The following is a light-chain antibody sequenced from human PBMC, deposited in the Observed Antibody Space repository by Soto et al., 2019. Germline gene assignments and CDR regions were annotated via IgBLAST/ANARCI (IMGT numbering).Light chain of an antibody. CDR3: HQYGSSPWT. V-gene: IGKV3-20*01. CDR1: QSPSTY. Sequence: EIVLTQSPGTLSLSPGEGVTLSCRASQSPSTYLAWYQQKPGQAPRLLIHGASNRASGIPDRFSGSVSGTDFTLTISRLEPEDSAVYYCHQYGSSPWTFGQGTKVDIK. J-gene: IGKJ1*01. CDR2: GAS.